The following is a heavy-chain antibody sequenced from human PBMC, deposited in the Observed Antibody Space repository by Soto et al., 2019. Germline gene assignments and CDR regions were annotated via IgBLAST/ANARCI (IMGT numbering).Heavy chain of an antibody. CDR3: ARGKGSSSSCYPPFYYYYGMDV. V-gene: IGHV1-69*06. J-gene: IGHJ6*02. CDR2: ITPIFGTA. D-gene: IGHD6-13*01. CDR1: GGTFSSYA. Sequence: SVKVSCKASGGTFSSYAISWVRQAPGQGLEWMGGITPIFGTANYAQKFQGRVTITADKSTSTAYMELSSLRSEDTAVYYCARGKGSSSSCYPPFYYYYGMDVWGQGTTVTVSS.